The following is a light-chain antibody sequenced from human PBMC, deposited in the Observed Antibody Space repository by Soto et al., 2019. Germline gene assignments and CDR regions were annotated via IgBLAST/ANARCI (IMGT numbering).Light chain of an antibody. V-gene: IGKV3D-11*02. CDR1: QSVSSN. CDR3: QQRSNWQIT. CDR2: DAS. J-gene: IGKJ5*01. Sequence: EIVMTQSPATLSLSPGERATLSCRASQSVSSNLAWYQQKPGQAPRLLIYDASNRATGTPARFRGSGSGTDFTLTISSLEPDDFAVYYCQQRSNWQITFGQGTRLEIK.